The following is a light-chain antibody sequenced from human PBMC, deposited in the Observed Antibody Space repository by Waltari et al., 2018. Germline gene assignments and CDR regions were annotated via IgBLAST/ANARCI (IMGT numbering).Light chain of an antibody. CDR3: QAGDSSTYVV. J-gene: IGLJ2*01. V-gene: IGLV3-1*01. CDR1: RLGHQF. CDR2: QDI. Sequence: SLELTQPPSVSVSPGQPATIPCSGDRLGHQFTSWYKQRPGQSPVLVIDQDIRRPSGIPERFSGSISGDTATLTLSGAQAVDEADYYCQAGDSSTYVVFGAGTKLTV.